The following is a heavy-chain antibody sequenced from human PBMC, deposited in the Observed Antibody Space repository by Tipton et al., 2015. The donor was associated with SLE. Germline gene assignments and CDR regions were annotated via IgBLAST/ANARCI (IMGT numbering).Heavy chain of an antibody. CDR3: ARTGSGNFYFYYYMDV. CDR2: ISTYSGHA. Sequence: QSGAEVKKPGASVKVSCKASGYTFPNFGISWVRQAPGQGLEWMGWISTYSGHAKYAQHLQGRVTMTRDTSTSTAYMELRSLRPDDTAVYYCARTGSGNFYFYYYMDVRGKGTTITVSS. D-gene: IGHD3-10*01. V-gene: IGHV1-18*01. CDR1: GYTFPNFG. J-gene: IGHJ6*03.